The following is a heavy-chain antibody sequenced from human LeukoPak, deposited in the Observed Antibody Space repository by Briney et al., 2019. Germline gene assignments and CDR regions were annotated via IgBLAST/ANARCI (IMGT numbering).Heavy chain of an antibody. V-gene: IGHV1-8*01. CDR1: GYTFTSYD. CDR3: ARDPLHTANDY. Sequence: ASVKVSCKASGYTFTSYDINWVRQATGQGLEWMGWMNPNSGNTGYAQKFQGRVTITADKSTSTAYMELSSLRSEDTAVYYCARDPLHTANDYWGQGTLVTVSS. J-gene: IGHJ4*02. CDR2: MNPNSGNT. D-gene: IGHD5-18*01.